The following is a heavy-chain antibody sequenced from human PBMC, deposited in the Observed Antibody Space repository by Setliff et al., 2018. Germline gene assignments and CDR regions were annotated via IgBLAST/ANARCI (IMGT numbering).Heavy chain of an antibody. CDR2: INPGGSET. CDR3: LGAGTCSY. V-gene: IGHV3-7*01. CDR1: GFSFRNCW. D-gene: IGHD3-10*02. J-gene: IGHJ4*02. Sequence: GGSLRLSCVATGFSFRNCWASWVRQAQGKGPEWLASINPGGSETYYVDSARGRFTISRDNARNSLSLQMNSLRSDDTAVYYCLGAGTCSYWGQGTRVTVS.